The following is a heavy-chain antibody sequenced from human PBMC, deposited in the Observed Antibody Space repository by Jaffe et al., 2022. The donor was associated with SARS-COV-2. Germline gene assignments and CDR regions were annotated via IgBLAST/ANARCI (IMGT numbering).Heavy chain of an antibody. J-gene: IGHJ6*02. Sequence: QVQLVESGGGVVQPGRSLRLSCAASGFTFSSYGMHWVRQAPGKGLEWVAVISYDGSNKYYADSVKGRFTISRDNSKNTLYLQMNSLRAEDTAVYYCAKDLVNGGMDVWGQGTTVTVSS. V-gene: IGHV3-30*18. CDR2: ISYDGSNK. D-gene: IGHD2-8*01. CDR1: GFTFSSYG. CDR3: AKDLVNGGMDV.